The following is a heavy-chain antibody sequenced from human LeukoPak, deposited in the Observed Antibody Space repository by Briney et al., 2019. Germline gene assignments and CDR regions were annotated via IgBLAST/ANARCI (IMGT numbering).Heavy chain of an antibody. J-gene: IGHJ4*02. Sequence: SETLSLTCTVSGYSICSGYYWGWIRQPPGKGLEWIGSIYHSGSTYYNPSLKSRVTISVDTSKNQFSLKLSSVTAADTAVYYCARAPMYYYDSSGLDYYFDYWGQGTLVTVSS. V-gene: IGHV4-38-2*02. CDR2: IYHSGST. D-gene: IGHD3-22*01. CDR1: GYSICSGYY. CDR3: ARAPMYYYDSSGLDYYFDY.